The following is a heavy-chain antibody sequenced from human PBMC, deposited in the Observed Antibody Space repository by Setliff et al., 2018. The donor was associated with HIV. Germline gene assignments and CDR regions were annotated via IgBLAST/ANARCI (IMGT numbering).Heavy chain of an antibody. Sequence: EASVKVSCKASGGTFSSYAISWVRQAPGQGLEWMGGIIPIFGTANYAQKFQGRVTITTDESTSTAYMELSSLRSEDTAVYYCARDQIVDYNFWSGYYTGEFPVRDYYMDVWGKGTTVTVSS. D-gene: IGHD3-3*01. CDR2: IIPIFGTA. J-gene: IGHJ6*03. V-gene: IGHV1-69*05. CDR3: ARDQIVDYNFWSGYYTGEFPVRDYYMDV. CDR1: GGTFSSYA.